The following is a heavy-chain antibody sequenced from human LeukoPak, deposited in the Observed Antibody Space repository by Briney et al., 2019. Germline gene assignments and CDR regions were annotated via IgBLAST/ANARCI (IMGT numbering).Heavy chain of an antibody. CDR1: GYTFTSYG. J-gene: IGHJ4*02. CDR2: ISGYNGNT. CDR3: ARDGVVVAATKLDY. Sequence: ASVKVSCKASGYTFTSYGISWVRQAPGQGLEWMGWISGYNGNTNYAQKFQGRVTMTTDTSTSTAYMELRSLRSDDTAVYYCARDGVVVAATKLDYWGQGTLVTVSS. D-gene: IGHD2-15*01. V-gene: IGHV1-18*01.